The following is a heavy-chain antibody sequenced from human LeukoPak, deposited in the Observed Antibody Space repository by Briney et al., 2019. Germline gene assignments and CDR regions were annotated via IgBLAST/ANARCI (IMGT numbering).Heavy chain of an antibody. V-gene: IGHV3-21*01. D-gene: IGHD6-6*01. J-gene: IGHJ4*02. CDR2: ISSISSYI. Sequence: GGALRLSCAASGFTFSSYSMNWVRQAPGKGLEWGSSISSISSYIYYAESVKGRFTISRDNAKNSLYLQMNSLRAEDTAVSYCARAQQLVQDYWGQGTLVTDSS. CDR3: ARAQQLVQDY. CDR1: GFTFSSYS.